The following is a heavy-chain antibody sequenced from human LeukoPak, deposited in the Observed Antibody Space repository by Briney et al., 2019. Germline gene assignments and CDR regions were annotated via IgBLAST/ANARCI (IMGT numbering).Heavy chain of an antibody. CDR2: FDPEDGET. CDR1: GYTLTELS. CDR3: ATGNTRTSAITVYYYYMDV. V-gene: IGHV1-24*01. D-gene: IGHD1-7*01. Sequence: ASVKVSCKVSGYTLTELSMHWVRQAPGKGLEWMGGFDPEDGETIYAQKFQGRVTMTEDTSTDTAYMELSSLRSEDTAVYYCATGNTRTSAITVYYYYMDVWGKGPTVTVSS. J-gene: IGHJ6*03.